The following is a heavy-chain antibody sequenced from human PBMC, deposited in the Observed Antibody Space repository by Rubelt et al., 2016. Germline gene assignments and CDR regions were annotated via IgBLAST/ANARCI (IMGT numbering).Heavy chain of an antibody. CDR2: INHDGEP. CDR3: ATYGSLLTGIPS. CDR1: GGSFSDSF. Sequence: QVQLQQWGAGLLKPSETLSLTCAVNGGSFSDSFFNWLRQPPGRGLEWIGDINHDGEPKYNPSLKSRLTISIDTSKSKFSLTLTSLTVADTAVYYCATYGSLLTGIPSWGQGTLVTVSP. D-gene: IGHD3-9*01. J-gene: IGHJ5*02. V-gene: IGHV4-34*01.